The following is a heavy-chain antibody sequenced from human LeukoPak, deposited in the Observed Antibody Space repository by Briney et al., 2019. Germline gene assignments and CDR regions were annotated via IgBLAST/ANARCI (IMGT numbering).Heavy chain of an antibody. Sequence: GGSLRLASSASGFTPSSCNMKWFRQNPAEELEWGSSISRRSSYVFYADSMKGRFTVSRDNSKNSLYLQMNTLRAEDTAVYYCARFPEGSSTWSIDFLGQGTLFTVSS. D-gene: IGHD6-13*01. CDR1: GFTPSSCN. CDR2: ISRRSSYV. J-gene: IGHJ4*02. CDR3: ARFPEGSSTWSIDF. V-gene: IGHV3-21*01.